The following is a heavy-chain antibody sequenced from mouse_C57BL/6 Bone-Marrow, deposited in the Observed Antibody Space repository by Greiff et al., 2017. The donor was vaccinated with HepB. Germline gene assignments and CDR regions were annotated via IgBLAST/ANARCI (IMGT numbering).Heavy chain of an antibody. CDR1: GYTFTDYY. J-gene: IGHJ4*01. CDR3: ARGIYGGAMDY. Sequence: QVQLQQSGAELVRPGASVKLSCKASGYTFTDYYINWVKQRPGQGLEWIARIYPGSGNTYYNEKFKGKATLTAEKSSSTAYMQLSSLTSEDSAVYFCARGIYGGAMDYCGQGTSVTVSS. D-gene: IGHD1-1*01. V-gene: IGHV1-76*01. CDR2: IYPGSGNT.